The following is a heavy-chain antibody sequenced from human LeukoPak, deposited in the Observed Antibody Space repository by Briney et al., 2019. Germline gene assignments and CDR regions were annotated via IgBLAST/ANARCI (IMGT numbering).Heavy chain of an antibody. CDR1: GYTFTNLG. J-gene: IGHJ6*03. CDR2: ISAYNGNT. Sequence: ASVKVSCKASGYTFTNLGISWVRQAPGQGLEWMGWISAYNGNTNYAQKLQGRVTMTTDTSTTTAYMELRSLRSDDTAVYYCARLVWGVDYYYYYMDVWGKGTTVTVSS. CDR3: ARLVWGVDYYYYYMDV. V-gene: IGHV1-18*01. D-gene: IGHD3-10*01.